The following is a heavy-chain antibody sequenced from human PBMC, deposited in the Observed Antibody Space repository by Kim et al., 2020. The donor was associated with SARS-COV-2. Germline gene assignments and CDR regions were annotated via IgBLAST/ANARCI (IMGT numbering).Heavy chain of an antibody. CDR3: ARDSLHYYGSGSYYPFDY. D-gene: IGHD3-10*01. V-gene: IGHV4-39*07. J-gene: IGHJ4*02. Sequence: KSRVTISVDTSKNQFSRKLSSVTAADTAVYYCARDSLHYYGSGSYYPFDYWGQGTLVTVSS.